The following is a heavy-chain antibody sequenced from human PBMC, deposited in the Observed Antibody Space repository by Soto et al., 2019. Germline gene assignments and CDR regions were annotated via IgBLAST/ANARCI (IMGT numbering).Heavy chain of an antibody. V-gene: IGHV3-11*01. J-gene: IGHJ6*02. D-gene: IGHD3-10*01. CDR1: GFTFIDYY. CDR2: ISSSGSTI. CDR3: ARSEEFDYYYYYGMDV. Sequence: PWGSLRLSCAASGFTFIDYYIICIRHSPFKGLEWVSYISSSGSTIYYADSVKGRFTISRDNAKNSLYLQMNSLRAEDTAVYYCARSEEFDYYYYYGMDVWGQGTTVTVSS.